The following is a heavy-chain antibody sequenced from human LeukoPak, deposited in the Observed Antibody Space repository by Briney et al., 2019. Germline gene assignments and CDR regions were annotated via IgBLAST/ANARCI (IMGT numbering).Heavy chain of an antibody. CDR1: VFTFSSYD. Sequence: GGPLRLSCAASVFTFSSYDKHGVRQATEKGLEWVSAICNAGDTYYPGSVKGRVTTARENAKNSLYLQMNSLRAGDTAVYYCARDGGGYSYGSYYYYGMDVWGQGTTVTVSS. V-gene: IGHV3-13*01. D-gene: IGHD5-18*01. J-gene: IGHJ6*02. CDR3: ARDGGGYSYGSYYYYGMDV. CDR2: ICNAGDT.